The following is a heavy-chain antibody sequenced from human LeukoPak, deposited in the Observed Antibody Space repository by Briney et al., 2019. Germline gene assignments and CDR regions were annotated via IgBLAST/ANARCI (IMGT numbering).Heavy chain of an antibody. J-gene: IGHJ4*02. CDR1: GGSISSYY. V-gene: IGHV4-59*01. Sequence: PSETLSLTCTVSGGSISSYYWSWIRQPPGKGLEWIGYIYYSGSTNYNPSLKSRVTISVDTSKNQFSLKLSSVTAADTAVYYCARDSLNWGYDYWGQGTLVTVSS. CDR2: IYYSGST. D-gene: IGHD7-27*01. CDR3: ARDSLNWGYDY.